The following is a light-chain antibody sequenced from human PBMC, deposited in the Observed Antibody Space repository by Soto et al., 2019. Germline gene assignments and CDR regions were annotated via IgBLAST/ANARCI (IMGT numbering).Light chain of an antibody. Sequence: QSVLTQPASVSGSPGQRVTISCTGSSSDIGASYDVHWYQQLPGTAPKLLIYGNSNRPSGVPDRFSGSKSHTAASLAITRLQAEDEADYYSQSYYCSQRGWKVFGGGTKLTVL. V-gene: IGLV1-40*01. J-gene: IGLJ2*01. CDR3: QSYYCSQRGWKV. CDR1: SSDIGASYD. CDR2: GNS.